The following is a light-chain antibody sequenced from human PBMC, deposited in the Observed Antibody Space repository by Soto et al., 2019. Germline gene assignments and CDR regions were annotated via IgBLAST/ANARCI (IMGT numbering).Light chain of an antibody. Sequence: DIQLTQSPSFLSASVGDRVTITCRASQGVSSYLAWYQQIPGKAPKLLIYAASTLQSGVPSRFSGSGSGTEFSLTISRLQPEDFATYYCQQINRYPITFGQGTRLEIK. CDR3: QQINRYPIT. CDR1: QGVSSY. CDR2: AAS. V-gene: IGKV1-9*01. J-gene: IGKJ5*01.